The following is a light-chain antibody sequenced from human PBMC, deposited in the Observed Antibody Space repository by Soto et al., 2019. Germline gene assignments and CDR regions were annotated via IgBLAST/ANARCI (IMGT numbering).Light chain of an antibody. CDR1: PCVSYY. J-gene: IGKJ2*01. V-gene: IGKV3D-20*02. Sequence: IVLSPSPGTLSLPPGASACLPWRARPCVSYYLAWYQQTPGHAPRILIYDESSRATGVPDRFSGSGSGTDFTRSISRLELEDITLYFCQQRNTWYSTYGRENKVKFDEGTKVDIK. CDR2: DES. CDR3: QQRNTWYSTYGRENKVK.